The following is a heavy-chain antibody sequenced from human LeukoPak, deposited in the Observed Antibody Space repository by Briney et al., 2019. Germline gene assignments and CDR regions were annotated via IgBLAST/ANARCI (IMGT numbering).Heavy chain of an antibody. D-gene: IGHD1-26*01. Sequence: SETLSLTCTVSGGSISSYYWSWIRQPPGKGLEWIGCIYYSGSTNYNPSLKSRVTISVDTSKNQFSLKLSSVTAADTAVYYCARSPPQWELPNYFDYWGQGTLVTVSS. CDR2: IYYSGST. CDR1: GGSISSYY. J-gene: IGHJ4*02. CDR3: ARSPPQWELPNYFDY. V-gene: IGHV4-59*01.